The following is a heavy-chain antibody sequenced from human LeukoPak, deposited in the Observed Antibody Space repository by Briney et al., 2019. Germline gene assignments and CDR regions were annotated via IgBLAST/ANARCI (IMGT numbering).Heavy chain of an antibody. J-gene: IGHJ3*02. V-gene: IGHV4-61*02. CDR1: GGSISSGSYY. CDR2: IYTSGST. CDR3: AGRRSYSLGVVTAFDI. Sequence: SQTLSLTCTVSGGSISSGSYYWSWIRQPAGKGLEWIGRIYTSGSTNYNPSLKSRVTISVDTSKNQFSLRLSSVTAADTAVYYCAGRRSYSLGVVTAFDIWGQGTMVTVSS. D-gene: IGHD3-3*01.